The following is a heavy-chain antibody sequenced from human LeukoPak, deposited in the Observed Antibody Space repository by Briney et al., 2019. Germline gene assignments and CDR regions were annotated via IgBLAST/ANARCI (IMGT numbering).Heavy chain of an antibody. V-gene: IGHV1-2*02. CDR3: ARDLSGTYDAFDI. J-gene: IGHJ3*02. CDR2: INTNRGGT. D-gene: IGHD6-19*01. CDR1: GYTFADYY. Sequence: ASVKVSCKSSGYTFADYYVHWVRQAPGQGLQWMGWINTNRGGTNYAQKFQGRVTMTRDTSIRTAYMEMSRLTSDDTAVYFCARDLSGTYDAFDIWGQGTAVTVS.